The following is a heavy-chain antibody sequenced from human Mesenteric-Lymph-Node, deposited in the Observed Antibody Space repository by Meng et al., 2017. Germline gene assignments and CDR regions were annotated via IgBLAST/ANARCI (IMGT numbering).Heavy chain of an antibody. CDR3: ARAEPFITMVRGANWDAFDI. D-gene: IGHD3-10*01. CDR2: IYPGDSDT. J-gene: IGHJ3*02. Sequence: GESLKISCKGSGYSFTSYWIGWVRQMPGKGLEWMGIIYPGDSDTRYSPSFQGQVTISADKSISTAYLQWSSLKASDTAMYYCARAEPFITMVRGANWDAFDIWGQGTMVTVSS. V-gene: IGHV5-51*01. CDR1: GYSFTSYW.